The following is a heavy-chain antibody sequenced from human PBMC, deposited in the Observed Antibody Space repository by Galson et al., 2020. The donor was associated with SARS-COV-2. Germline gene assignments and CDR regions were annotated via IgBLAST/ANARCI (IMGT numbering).Heavy chain of an antibody. CDR2: ISNGGVSV. CDR1: GFTFSDYY. CDR3: ARERDLTGYYHDGFDI. Sequence: GESLKISCEGPGFTFSDYYLNWIRQAPGKGLEWVSYISNGGVSVDYADSVRGRFTISRDNAKNSLYLQMDSLRAEDTAVYYCARERDLTGYYHDGFDIWGQGTKVTVSS. J-gene: IGHJ3*02. D-gene: IGHD3-9*01. V-gene: IGHV3-11*01.